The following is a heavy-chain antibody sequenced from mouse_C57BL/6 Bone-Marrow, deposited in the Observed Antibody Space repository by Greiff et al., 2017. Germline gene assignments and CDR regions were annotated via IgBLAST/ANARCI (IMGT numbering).Heavy chain of an antibody. D-gene: IGHD5-1*01. V-gene: IGHV5-4*03. CDR3: ANEIPTGVPDGAY. CDR2: ISDGGSYT. Sequence: EVMLVESGGGLVKPGGSLKLSCAASGFTFSSYAMSWVRQTPEKRLEWVATISDGGSYTYYPDNVKGRFTISRDNAKNNLYLQMSHLKSEDTAMYYCANEIPTGVPDGAYWGQGPLVTVSA. CDR1: GFTFSSYA. J-gene: IGHJ3*01.